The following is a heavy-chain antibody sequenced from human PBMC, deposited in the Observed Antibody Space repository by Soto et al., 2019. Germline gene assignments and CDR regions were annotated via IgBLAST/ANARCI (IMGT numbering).Heavy chain of an antibody. V-gene: IGHV3-48*02. D-gene: IGHD1-26*01. CDR2: VSGSGNTQ. J-gene: IGHJ4*02. CDR1: GFSFRSYS. Sequence: PGGSLRLSCVASGFSFRSYSMNWVRQAPGKGPEWVAYVSGSGNTQYYADSVKGRFTISRDNAMQSLYLQLNSLRDEDTAVYYCARDPKSGNQKLYFDYWGQG. CDR3: ARDPKSGNQKLYFDY.